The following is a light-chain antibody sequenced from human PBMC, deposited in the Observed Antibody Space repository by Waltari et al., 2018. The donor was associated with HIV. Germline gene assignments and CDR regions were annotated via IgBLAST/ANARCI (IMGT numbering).Light chain of an antibody. V-gene: IGLV1-47*01. Sequence: QSVVTQPPSASGTPGQRVTISCSGRGSTIGTYSVNWYQHFPGTAPKLLIYMNDQRPSGVPGRFSGSQSGTSASLAISGLQYDDEADYYCAVWDDSLGGAVFGGGTKLTVL. CDR1: GSTIGTYS. CDR3: AVWDDSLGGAV. CDR2: MND. J-gene: IGLJ2*01.